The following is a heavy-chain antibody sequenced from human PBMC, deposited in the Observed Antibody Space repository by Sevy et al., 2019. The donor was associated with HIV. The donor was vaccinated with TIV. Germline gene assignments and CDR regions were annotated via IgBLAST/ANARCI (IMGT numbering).Heavy chain of an antibody. D-gene: IGHD3-3*01. J-gene: IGHJ6*04. V-gene: IGHV3-21*01. CDR3: TRTKTILERRYGMDL. Sequence: GGSLRLSCAASGFIFNDYNMNWVRQAPGKGLEWVSCIFSSSSWIYYADSVKGRFTISRDNTKNSLYLQMNSLRAEETARYSCTRTKTILERRYGMDLWGEGATVTVSS. CDR2: IFSSSSWI. CDR1: GFIFNDYN.